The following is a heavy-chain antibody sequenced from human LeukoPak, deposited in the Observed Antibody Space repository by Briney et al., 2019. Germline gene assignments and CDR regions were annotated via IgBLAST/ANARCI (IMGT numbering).Heavy chain of an antibody. D-gene: IGHD1/OR15-1a*01. V-gene: IGHV4-38-2*01. CDR2: IYHSGST. CDR1: GFTFSSYA. Sequence: PGGSLRLSCAASGFTFSSYAMHWVRQAPGKGLEWIGSIYHSGSTYYNPSLKSRVTISVDTSKNQFSLKLSSVTAADTAVYYCARVVTGTMLDYWGQGTLVTVSS. J-gene: IGHJ4*02. CDR3: ARVVTGTMLDY.